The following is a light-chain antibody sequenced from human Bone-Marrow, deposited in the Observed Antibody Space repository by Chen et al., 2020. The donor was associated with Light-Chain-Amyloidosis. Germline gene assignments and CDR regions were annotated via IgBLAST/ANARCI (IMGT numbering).Light chain of an antibody. Sequence: QSALTQPASVSGSPGQPITISCTGTSSDVGGDNHVSWYQQHPDKAPKLMIYEVTNRPSWVPDRFSGCKSDNTASLTISGLQTEAEADYFCSSYTITNTLVFGSGTRVTVL. CDR2: EVT. J-gene: IGLJ1*01. CDR3: SSYTITNTLV. V-gene: IGLV2-14*01. CDR1: SSDVGGDNH.